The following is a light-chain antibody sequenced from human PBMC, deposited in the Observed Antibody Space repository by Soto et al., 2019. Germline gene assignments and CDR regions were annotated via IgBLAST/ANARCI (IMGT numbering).Light chain of an antibody. CDR3: QQLNNYPFT. V-gene: IGKV1-9*01. CDR1: QGISSY. J-gene: IGKJ3*01. CDR2: AAS. Sequence: DIQLTQSPSFLSASAGDRVTISCRASQGISSYLAWYQQKPGKAPKLLIYAASTLQSGVPSRFSGSESGTEFTLTISSLQPADFATYYCQQLNNYPFTFGPGTKVDIK.